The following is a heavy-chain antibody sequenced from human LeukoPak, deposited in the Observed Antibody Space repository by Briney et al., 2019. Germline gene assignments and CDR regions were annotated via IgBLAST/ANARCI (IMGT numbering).Heavy chain of an antibody. D-gene: IGHD3-3*01. CDR3: ARAGVVMRNLDAFDI. J-gene: IGHJ3*02. CDR2: ISSNGSST. Sequence: GGSLRLSCAASGFTFSSYSMHWVRQAPGKGVEYVSAISSNGSSTYYANSVKGRFTISRDNSKNTLYLEMGSLRAEDMAVYYCARAGVVMRNLDAFDIWGQGTMVTVSS. CDR1: GFTFSSYS. V-gene: IGHV3-64*01.